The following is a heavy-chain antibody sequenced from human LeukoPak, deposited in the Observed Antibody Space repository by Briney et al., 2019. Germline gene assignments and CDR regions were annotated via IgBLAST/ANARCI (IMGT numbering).Heavy chain of an antibody. CDR2: ISYDGGDK. J-gene: IGHJ4*02. CDR1: VVSLYIYA. Sequence: GKSLRLSCAASVVSLYIYAMYCVREAPQEGVECGALISYDGGDKYYAESMKGRITISRDNAENTLYLQTNNPRPDDTAFYFCVKEGVEYSYSYGDYWGQGTLVTVSS. CDR3: VKEGVEYSYSYGDY. D-gene: IGHD3-16*01. V-gene: IGHV3-30*18.